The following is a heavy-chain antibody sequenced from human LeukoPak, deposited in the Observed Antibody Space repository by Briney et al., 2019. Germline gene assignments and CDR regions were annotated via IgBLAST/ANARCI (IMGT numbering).Heavy chain of an antibody. CDR2: IYSGSST. D-gene: IGHD3-22*01. V-gene: IGHV3-53*01. CDR3: AKGPRPGSSGYPNLDH. Sequence: GGSLRLSCAASGFTVSSNYMNWVRQAPGKGLEWVSLIYSGSSTNYADSVKGRFTISRDSSKNTLYLQMNSLRVEDTAVYYCAKGPRPGSSGYPNLDHWGQGTLVTVSS. CDR1: GFTVSSNY. J-gene: IGHJ4*02.